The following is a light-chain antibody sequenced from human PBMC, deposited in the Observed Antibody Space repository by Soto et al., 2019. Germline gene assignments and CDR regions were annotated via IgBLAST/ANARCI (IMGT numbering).Light chain of an antibody. CDR2: AAS. CDR3: QQLNSYPLT. Sequence: DIQLTQSPSFVSASVVDIVSITFLASQGISSYLAWYQQKPGKAPKLLIYAASTLQSGVPSRFSGSGSGTEFTLTISSLQPEDFATYYCQQLNSYPLTFGGGTKVDI. J-gene: IGKJ4*01. CDR1: QGISSY. V-gene: IGKV1-9*01.